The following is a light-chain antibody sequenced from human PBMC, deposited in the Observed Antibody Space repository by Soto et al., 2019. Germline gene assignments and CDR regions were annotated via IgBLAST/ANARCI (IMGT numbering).Light chain of an antibody. V-gene: IGKV3-20*01. CDR1: QSVSSSY. Sequence: EIVLAQSPGTLSLSPGERATLSCRASQSVSSSYLAWYQQKPGQAPRLLIYGASSRATGIPDRFSGSGSGTDVTLNISRLEHEDFAVYYCQKYGSSPLTFGVGTQVAIK. CDR2: GAS. J-gene: IGKJ4*01. CDR3: QKYGSSPLT.